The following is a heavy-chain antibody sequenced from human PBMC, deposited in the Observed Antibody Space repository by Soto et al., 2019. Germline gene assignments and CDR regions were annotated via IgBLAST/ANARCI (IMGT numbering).Heavy chain of an antibody. V-gene: IGHV3-33*01. Sequence: QVQLVESGGGVVQAGRSLRLSCEASGFTFTSYGMHWVRQAPGKGLEWVALIWYDGSKKSFADSVKGRFTISRDDSKNTLYLQMNSLRADDTAVYYCARRVNYFDYWGQGTLVTVSS. CDR3: ARRVNYFDY. CDR1: GFTFTSYG. CDR2: IWYDGSKK. J-gene: IGHJ4*02.